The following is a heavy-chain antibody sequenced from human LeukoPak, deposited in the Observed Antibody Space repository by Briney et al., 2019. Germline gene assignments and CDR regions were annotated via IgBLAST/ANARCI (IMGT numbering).Heavy chain of an antibody. CDR1: GYTFTGYY. V-gene: IGHV1-2*02. CDR2: TNPNSGGT. Sequence: ASVKVSCKASGYTFTGYYMHWVRQAPGQGLEWMGWTNPNSGGTNYAQKFEGRVTMTRDTSITTAYMELSRLRSDDTAVYYCASGNSGSYPIFHYWGQGTLVTVSS. J-gene: IGHJ4*02. D-gene: IGHD1-26*01. CDR3: ASGNSGSYPIFHY.